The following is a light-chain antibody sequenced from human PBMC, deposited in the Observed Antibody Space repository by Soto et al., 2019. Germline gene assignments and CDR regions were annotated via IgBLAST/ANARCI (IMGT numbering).Light chain of an antibody. V-gene: IGKV1-5*03. CDR2: EAA. CDR1: QYIHNY. J-gene: IGKJ1*01. CDR3: KQSNNYPWT. Sequence: DIQMTQSPSTLSASVGDRVTITCRASQYIHNYLAWYQQKPGEAPKLLIYEAANLESGVPSRFSGSGTGTEFPLTISSLPPVAFATYSCKQSNNYPWTFGQGTRVEI.